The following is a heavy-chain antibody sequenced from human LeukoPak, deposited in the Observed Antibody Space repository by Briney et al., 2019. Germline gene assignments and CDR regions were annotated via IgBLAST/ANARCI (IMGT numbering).Heavy chain of an antibody. D-gene: IGHD6-13*01. Sequence: GGSLRLSCAASGFTFSRYAMSWVRQAPGKGLEWVSAICGSGGSTYYADSVKGRLTISRDNSKNTLYLQMNSLRGEEMAVYYCAKDGIAAAFDYWGQGTVVTVPS. CDR2: ICGSGGST. CDR1: GFTFSRYA. CDR3: AKDGIAAAFDY. V-gene: IGHV3-23*01. J-gene: IGHJ4*02.